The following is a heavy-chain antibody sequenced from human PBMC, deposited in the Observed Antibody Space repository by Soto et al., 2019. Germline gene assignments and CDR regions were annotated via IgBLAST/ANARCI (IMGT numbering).Heavy chain of an antibody. CDR1: GGTFSSYA. CDR3: PRNGRQAVSYGLDV. V-gene: IGHV1-69*12. J-gene: IGHJ6*02. Sequence: QVQLVQSGAEVKKPGSSVKVSCKASGGTFSSYAISWVRQAPGQGLEWMGGIIPIFGTANYAQKCQCRVTIAADELTSATYMEPSSVRTEDKAVYYCPRNGRQAVSYGLDVGGQG. CDR2: IIPIFGTA. D-gene: IGHD1-26*01.